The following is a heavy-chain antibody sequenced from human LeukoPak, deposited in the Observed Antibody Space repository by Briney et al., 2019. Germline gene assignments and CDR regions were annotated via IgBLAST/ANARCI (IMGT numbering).Heavy chain of an antibody. CDR2: IYYSGST. D-gene: IGHD3-22*01. J-gene: IGHJ4*02. V-gene: IGHV4-59*01. Sequence: ETLSLTCTVSGGSINSYYWSWIRQPPGKGLEWIGYIYYSGSTNYSPSLKSRVTISVDTSKNQFSLKLSSVTAADTAVYYCARGGSGYSRFDYWGQGPLVTVSS. CDR1: GGSINSYY. CDR3: ARGGSGYSRFDY.